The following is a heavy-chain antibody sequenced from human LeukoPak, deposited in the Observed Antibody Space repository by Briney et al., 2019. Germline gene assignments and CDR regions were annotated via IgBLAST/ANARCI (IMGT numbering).Heavy chain of an antibody. V-gene: IGHV3-23*01. CDR3: AKEGGSYSYGY. J-gene: IGHJ4*02. D-gene: IGHD1-26*01. Sequence: GGSLRLSCAASGFTFSSYAMSWVRQAPGKGLEWVSAISGSGGGTYYADSVKGRFTISRDNSKNTLYLQMNSLRAKDTAVYYCAKEGGSYSYGYWGQGTLVTVSS. CDR2: ISGSGGGT. CDR1: GFTFSSYA.